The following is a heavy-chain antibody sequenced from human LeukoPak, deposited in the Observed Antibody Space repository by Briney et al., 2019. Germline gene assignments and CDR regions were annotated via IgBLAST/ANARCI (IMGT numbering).Heavy chain of an antibody. V-gene: IGHV4-31*03. CDR3: ARYHTRGDFDY. CDR2: IYYSGST. CDR1: GGSISSGGYY. Sequence: SETLSLTCTVSGGSISSGGYYWSWIRQHPGKGLEWIGYIYYSGSTYYNPSLKSRVTISVDTSKNQFSLKLSSVTAADTAVYYCARYHTRGDFDYWGQGTLVTVSS. J-gene: IGHJ4*02.